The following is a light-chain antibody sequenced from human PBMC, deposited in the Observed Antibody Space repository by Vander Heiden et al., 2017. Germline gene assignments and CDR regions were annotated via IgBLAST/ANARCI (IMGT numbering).Light chain of an antibody. CDR1: SANLGAGSD. J-gene: IGLJ3*02. CDR3: QSYDSSLRV. Sequence: QSVLTQPPSVSGAPGQRVTISCTGDSANLGAGSDVHWYQQFPGTAPKLVIYRNYHRPSGVPDRFSGSKSGTSASLAITGLQAEDEADYYCQSYDSSLRVFGGGTKLTVL. CDR2: RNY. V-gene: IGLV1-40*01.